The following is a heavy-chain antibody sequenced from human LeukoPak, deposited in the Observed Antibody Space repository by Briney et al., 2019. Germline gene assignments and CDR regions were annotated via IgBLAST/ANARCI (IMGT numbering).Heavy chain of an antibody. V-gene: IGHV1-2*02. Sequence: ASVKVSCKASGYSFADYYMHWVRQAPGQGLEWMGWINPNSGGTNYAQKFQGRVTMTRDTSISTAYMELSRLRSDDTAVYYCARGEGGYDFRRDLNWLDPWGQGTLVTVSS. D-gene: IGHD5-12*01. CDR3: ARGEGGYDFRRDLNWLDP. J-gene: IGHJ5*02. CDR2: INPNSGGT. CDR1: GYSFADYY.